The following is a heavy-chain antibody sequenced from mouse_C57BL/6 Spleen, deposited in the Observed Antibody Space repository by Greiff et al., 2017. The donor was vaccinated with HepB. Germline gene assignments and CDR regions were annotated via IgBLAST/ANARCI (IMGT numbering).Heavy chain of an antibody. Sequence: VKLQQPGAELVMPGASVKLSCKASGYTFTSYWMHWVKQRPGQGLEWIGEIDPSDSYTNYNQKFKGKSTLTVDKSSSTAYMQLSSLTSEDSAVYYCANGYDEDRFAYWGQGTLVTVSA. CDR2: IDPSDSYT. CDR1: GYTFTSYW. D-gene: IGHD2-2*01. J-gene: IGHJ3*01. CDR3: ANGYDEDRFAY. V-gene: IGHV1-69*01.